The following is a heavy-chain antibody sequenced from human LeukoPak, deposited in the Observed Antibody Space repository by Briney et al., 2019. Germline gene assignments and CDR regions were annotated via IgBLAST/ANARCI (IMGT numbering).Heavy chain of an antibody. CDR2: ISYDERGK. Sequence: GGSLRLSCAASGFGFNYYGMVWFRQSPGKGLEWVATISYDERGKHYADSVQGRFTISRDNSKSVLYLQLDYLRPEDTAVYYCSTDGTPKFEHWGQGTLVTVSS. CDR1: GFGFNYYG. V-gene: IGHV3-30*03. J-gene: IGHJ1*01. D-gene: IGHD3-16*01. CDR3: STDGTPKFEH.